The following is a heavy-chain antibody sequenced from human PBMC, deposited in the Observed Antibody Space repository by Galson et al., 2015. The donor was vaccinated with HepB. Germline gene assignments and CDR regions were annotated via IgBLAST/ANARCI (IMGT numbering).Heavy chain of an antibody. CDR1: GFTFSSYS. CDR3: ARVGRERGRITMVRGVIIWFYYFRMDV. J-gene: IGHJ6*02. D-gene: IGHD3-10*01. V-gene: IGHV3-21*01. CDR2: ISSSSSYI. Sequence: SLRLSCAASGFTFSSYSMNWVRQAPGKGLEWVSSISSSSSYIYYADSVKGRFTISRDNAKNSLYLQMNSLRAEDTAVYYCARVGRERGRITMVRGVIIWFYYFRMDVWGQGTTVTVCS.